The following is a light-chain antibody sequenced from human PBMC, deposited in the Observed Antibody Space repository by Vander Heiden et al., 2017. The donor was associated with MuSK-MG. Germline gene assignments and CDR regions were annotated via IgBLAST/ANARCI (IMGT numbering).Light chain of an antibody. J-gene: IGLJ3*02. Sequence: HSVLTQPPSVSGTPGPRVTISCSGRNSNIGSNTVNWFQQLPATAPRLLIFGNNQRPSGVPDRFSGSKSGTSASLAISGLQSEDESDYYCATWDDGLNAWVFGGGTKLTVL. V-gene: IGLV1-44*01. CDR2: GNN. CDR3: ATWDDGLNAWV. CDR1: NSNIGSNT.